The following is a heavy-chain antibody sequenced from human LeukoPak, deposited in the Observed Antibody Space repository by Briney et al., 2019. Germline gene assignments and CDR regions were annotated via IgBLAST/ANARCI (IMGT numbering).Heavy chain of an antibody. J-gene: IGHJ3*02. CDR3: ARDLSDYYGSGSYRPIDAFDI. D-gene: IGHD3-10*01. V-gene: IGHV4-34*01. CDR2: INHSERA. CDR1: GGSFSGYY. Sequence: PSETLSLTCAVYGGSFSGYYWSWIRQPPGKGLEWIGEINHSERANYNPSLKSRVTISIDTSKNQSSLKLSPVTAADTAVYYCARDLSDYYGSGSYRPIDAFDIWGQGTMVTV.